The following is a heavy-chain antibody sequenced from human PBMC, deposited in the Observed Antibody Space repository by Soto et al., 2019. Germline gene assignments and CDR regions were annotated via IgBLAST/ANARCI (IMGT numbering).Heavy chain of an antibody. V-gene: IGHV4-61*01. J-gene: IGHJ4*02. CDR3: ASYSSGWYDVSY. CDR1: GGSVSSGTYY. D-gene: IGHD6-19*01. Sequence: QVQLQESGPGLVKPSETLSLTCTVSGGSVSSGTYYWSWIRQPPGKGLEWIGYIYYSGSTNYNPALKIRVTISVGTSKNQYSLELSSVTAADTAVYYCASYSSGWYDVSYWGQGTLVTVSS. CDR2: IYYSGST.